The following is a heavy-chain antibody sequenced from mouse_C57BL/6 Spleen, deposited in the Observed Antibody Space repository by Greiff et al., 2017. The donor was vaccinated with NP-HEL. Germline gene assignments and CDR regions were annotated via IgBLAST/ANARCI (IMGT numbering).Heavy chain of an antibody. V-gene: IGHV1-22*01. Sequence: EVQLQQSGPELVKPGASVKMSCKASGYTLTDYNMHWVKQSHGKSLEWIGYINPNNGGTSYNQKFKGKATLTVNKSSSTAYMELRSLTSEDAAVYYCARRDYDYDLFDYWGQGTTLTVSS. D-gene: IGHD2-4*01. J-gene: IGHJ2*01. CDR2: INPNNGGT. CDR3: ARRDYDYDLFDY. CDR1: GYTLTDYN.